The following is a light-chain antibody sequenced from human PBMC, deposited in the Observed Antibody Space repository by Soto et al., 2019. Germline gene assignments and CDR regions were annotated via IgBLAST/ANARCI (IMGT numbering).Light chain of an antibody. CDR1: QSVSSY. Sequence: EIVLKQSPGTLSLSPVERATLSCRASQSVSSYLSWYQQKPGQAPRLLIYDASNRATGIPARFSGSGSGTDFTLTISRLEPEDFAVYYCQQRSNWPFITFGQGTRLEN. V-gene: IGKV3-11*01. J-gene: IGKJ5*01. CDR2: DAS. CDR3: QQRSNWPFIT.